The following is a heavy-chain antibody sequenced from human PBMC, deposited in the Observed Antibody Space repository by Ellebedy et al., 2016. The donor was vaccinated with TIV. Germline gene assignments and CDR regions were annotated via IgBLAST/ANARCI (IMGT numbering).Heavy chain of an antibody. V-gene: IGHV4-34*01. CDR3: ARAQGFRTTGDAFDI. CDR1: GGSFSGYY. J-gene: IGHJ3*02. CDR2: INHSGST. Sequence: SETLSLXXAVYGGSFSGYYWSWIRQPPGKGLEWIGEINHSGSTNYNPSLKSRVTISVDTSKNQFSLKLTSVTAADTAVYYCARAQGFRTTGDAFDIWGQGTMVTVSS. D-gene: IGHD1-1*01.